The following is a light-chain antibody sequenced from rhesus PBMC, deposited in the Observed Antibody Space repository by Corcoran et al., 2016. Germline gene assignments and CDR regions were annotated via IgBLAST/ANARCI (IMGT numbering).Light chain of an antibody. J-gene: IGKJ2*01. CDR1: QSLLHSNGNTY. CDR2: KVS. V-gene: IGKV2-65*01. Sequence: DVVMTQSPLALPITPGQPASISCRSSQSLLHSNGNTYLSWFQQKPGQPPRLLIYKVSNRYSGVPDRFSGSGAGTNFTLKISRVEAEDVGFYYCMQYTHIPYSFGQGTKVEIK. CDR3: MQYTHIPYS.